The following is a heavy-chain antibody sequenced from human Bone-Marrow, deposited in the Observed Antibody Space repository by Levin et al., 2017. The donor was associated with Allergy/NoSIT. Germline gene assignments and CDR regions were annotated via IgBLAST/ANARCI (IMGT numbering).Heavy chain of an antibody. V-gene: IGHV1-8*01. CDR3: ARGLLLYPHAFDI. CDR2: LNPNSGNT. J-gene: IGHJ3*02. D-gene: IGHD2-2*02. Sequence: HGESLKISCKATGYSFSRYDINWVRQATGQGPEWMGWLNPNSGNTVLAQKFQGRVTLTRNTSISTAYLELSSLRDDDTALYYCARGLLLYPHAFDIWGQGTVVTVSS. CDR1: GYSFSRYD.